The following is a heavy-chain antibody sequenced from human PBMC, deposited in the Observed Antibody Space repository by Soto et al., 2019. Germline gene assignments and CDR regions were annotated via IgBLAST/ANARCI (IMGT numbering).Heavy chain of an antibody. CDR2: IYYSGST. CDR1: GGSISSYY. J-gene: IGHJ3*02. CDR3: ARKADTAMKGDAFDI. D-gene: IGHD5-18*01. V-gene: IGHV4-59*01. Sequence: QVQLQESGPGLVKPSETLSLTCTVSGGSISSYYWSWIRQPPGKGLEWIGYIYYSGSTNYNPSLKSRVTISVDTSKNQFSLKLSSVTAADTAVYYCARKADTAMKGDAFDIWGQGTMVTVSS.